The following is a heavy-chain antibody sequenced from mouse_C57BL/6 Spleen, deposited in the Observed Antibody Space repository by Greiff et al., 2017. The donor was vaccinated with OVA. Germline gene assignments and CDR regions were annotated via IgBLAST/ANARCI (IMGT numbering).Heavy chain of an antibody. D-gene: IGHD1-1*01. V-gene: IGHV1-69*01. CDR3: ARSHYGSDYYAMDY. CDR2: IDPSDSYT. Sequence: QVQLQQPGAELVMPGASVKLSCKASGYTFTSYWMHWVKQRPGQGLEWIGEIDPSDSYTNYNQKFKGKSTLTVDKSSSTAYMQLSSLTSEDSAVYYCARSHYGSDYYAMDYWGQGTSVTVSS. CDR1: GYTFTSYW. J-gene: IGHJ4*01.